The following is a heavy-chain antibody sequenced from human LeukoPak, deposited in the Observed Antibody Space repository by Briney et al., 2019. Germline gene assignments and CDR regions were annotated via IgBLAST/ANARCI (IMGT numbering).Heavy chain of an antibody. CDR3: ANDKWELDAFDI. Sequence: GSLRLSCAASGFTFSNYAMSWVRPAPGKGLQWVSGISISGVTTYYADSVKGRFTISRDNSKNTLFLQMNSLRAEDTAIYYCANDKWELDAFDIWGQGTMVTVSS. J-gene: IGHJ3*02. D-gene: IGHD1-26*01. V-gene: IGHV3-23*01. CDR1: GFTFSNYA. CDR2: ISISGVTT.